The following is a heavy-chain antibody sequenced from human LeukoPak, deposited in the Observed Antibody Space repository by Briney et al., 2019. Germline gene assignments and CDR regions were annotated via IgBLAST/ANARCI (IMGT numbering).Heavy chain of an antibody. J-gene: IGHJ4*02. CDR3: ARDPSIAARPRNFDY. V-gene: IGHV3-23*01. Sequence: GGSLRLSCAASGFTFSCYAMSWVRQAPGKGLEWVSAISGSGGSTYYADSVKGRFTISRDNAKNSLYLQMNSLRAEDTAVYYCARDPSIAARPRNFDYWGQGTLVTVSS. CDR2: ISGSGGST. CDR1: GFTFSCYA. D-gene: IGHD6-6*01.